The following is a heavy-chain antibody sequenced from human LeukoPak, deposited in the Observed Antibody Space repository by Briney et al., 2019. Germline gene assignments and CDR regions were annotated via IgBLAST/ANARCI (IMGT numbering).Heavy chain of an antibody. CDR2: IYSGGST. J-gene: IGHJ5*02. CDR3: ASYDSSGLKWFDP. CDR1: GFTVSSNY. D-gene: IGHD3-22*01. Sequence: GGSLRLSCAASGFTVSSNYMSWVRQAPGKWLEWVSVIYSGGSTYYADSVKGRFTISRDNSKNTLYLQMNSLRAEDTAVYYCASYDSSGLKWFDPWCQGTLVTVSS. V-gene: IGHV3-66*02.